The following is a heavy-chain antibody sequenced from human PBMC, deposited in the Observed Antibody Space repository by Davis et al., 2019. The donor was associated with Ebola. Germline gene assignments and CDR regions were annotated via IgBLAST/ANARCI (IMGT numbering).Heavy chain of an antibody. CDR1: GYTFTSYG. CDR3: ARASGWFRELGYWFDP. V-gene: IGHV1-18*01. CDR2: ISAYNGNT. Sequence: AASVKVSCKASGYTFTSYGISWVRQAPGQGLEWMGWISAYNGNTNYAQKLQGRVTMTTDTSTSTAYMELSSLRSEDTAVYYCARASGWFRELGYWFDPWGQGTLVTVSS. J-gene: IGHJ5*02. D-gene: IGHD3-10*01.